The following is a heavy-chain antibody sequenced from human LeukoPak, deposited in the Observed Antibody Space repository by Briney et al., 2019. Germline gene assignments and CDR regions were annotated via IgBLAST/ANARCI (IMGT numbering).Heavy chain of an antibody. CDR3: ARGGSGWYSEY. V-gene: IGHV1-2*02. Sequence: ASVKVSCKASGYTFTGYYMHWVRQAPGQGLEWMGWINPNSGGTNYAQKLQGRVTMTTDTSTSTTYMELRSLRSDDTAVYYCARGGSGWYSEYWGQGTLVTVSS. J-gene: IGHJ4*02. CDR2: INPNSGGT. CDR1: GYTFTGYY. D-gene: IGHD6-19*01.